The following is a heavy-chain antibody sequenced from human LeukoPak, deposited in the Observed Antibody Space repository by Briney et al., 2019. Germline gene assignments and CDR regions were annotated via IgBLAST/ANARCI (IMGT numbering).Heavy chain of an antibody. CDR2: IYNSGST. D-gene: IGHD3-22*01. CDR1: GGSISSYY. J-gene: IGHJ5*02. Sequence: SETLSLTCTVSGGSISSYYWSWIRQPPGKGLEWIGRIYNSGSTNYNPSLKSRVTMSVDTSKNQFSLKLSSVTAADTAVYYCASELYCDDRSGYYHNWFDPWGQGTLVTVSS. V-gene: IGHV4-4*07. CDR3: ASELYCDDRSGYYHNWFDP.